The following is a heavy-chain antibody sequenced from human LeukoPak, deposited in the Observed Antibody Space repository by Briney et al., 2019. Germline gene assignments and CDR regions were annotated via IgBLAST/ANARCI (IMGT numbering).Heavy chain of an antibody. V-gene: IGHV1-2*02. CDR3: ARELRGYSPQDY. CDR2: INPNSGGT. J-gene: IGHJ4*02. CDR1: GYTFTGYY. Sequence: ASVKVSRKASGYTFTGYYMHWVRQAPGQGLEWMGWINPNSGGTNYAQKFQGRVTMTRDTSISTAYMELSRLRSDDTAVYYCARELRGYSPQDYWGQGTLVTVSS. D-gene: IGHD5-18*01.